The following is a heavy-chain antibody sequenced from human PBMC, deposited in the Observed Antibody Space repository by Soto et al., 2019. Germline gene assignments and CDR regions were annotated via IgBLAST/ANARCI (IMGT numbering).Heavy chain of an antibody. V-gene: IGHV1-46*01. CDR2: INPSGGST. CDR3: ATTVEPFGELLYRFDP. D-gene: IGHD3-10*01. J-gene: IGHJ5*02. Sequence: GASVKVSCKASGYTFTSYYMHWVRQAPGQGLEWMGIINPSGGSTSYAQKFQGRVTMTRDTSTSTVYMELSSLRSEDTAVYYCATTVEPFGELLYRFDPWGQGTLVTVSS. CDR1: GYTFTSYY.